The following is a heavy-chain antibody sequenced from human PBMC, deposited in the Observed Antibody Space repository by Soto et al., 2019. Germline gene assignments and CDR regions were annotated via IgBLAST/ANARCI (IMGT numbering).Heavy chain of an antibody. Sequence: QVQLVESGGGVVQPGRSLRLSCAASGFTFSSYGMHWVRQAPGKGLEWVAVIWYDGSNKYYADSVKGRFTISRDNSKNTLYLQMNSLRAEDTAVYYCARVGGSGSYYNRVYYYGMDVW. CDR2: IWYDGSNK. D-gene: IGHD3-10*01. J-gene: IGHJ6*01. V-gene: IGHV3-33*01. CDR1: GFTFSSYG. CDR3: ARVGGSGSYYNRVYYYGMDV.